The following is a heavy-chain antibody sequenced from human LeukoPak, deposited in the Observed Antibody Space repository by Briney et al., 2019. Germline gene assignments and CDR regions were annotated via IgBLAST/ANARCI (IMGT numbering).Heavy chain of an antibody. Sequence: GGSLRLSCAASGFTFSSYAMSWVRQAPGKGLEWVSAISGSGGSTYCADSVKGRFTISRDNSKNTLYLQMSSLRAEDTAVYYCAKGPPSTYCSSTSCRNYDAFDIWGQGTMVTVSS. D-gene: IGHD2-2*01. V-gene: IGHV3-23*01. CDR2: ISGSGGST. CDR3: AKGPPSTYCSSTSCRNYDAFDI. CDR1: GFTFSSYA. J-gene: IGHJ3*02.